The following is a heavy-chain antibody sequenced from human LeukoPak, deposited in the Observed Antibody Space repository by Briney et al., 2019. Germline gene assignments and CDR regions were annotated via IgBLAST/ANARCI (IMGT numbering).Heavy chain of an antibody. CDR1: GFTFSSYW. D-gene: IGHD4-17*01. Sequence: QPGGSLRLSCAASGFTFSSYWMSWVRQAPGKGLEWVANIKQDGSEKYYVDSVKGRFTISRDNAKNSPYLQMNSLRAEDTAVYYCAREPTVTTEPGDYWGQGTLVTVSS. V-gene: IGHV3-7*01. CDR3: AREPTVTTEPGDY. J-gene: IGHJ4*02. CDR2: IKQDGSEK.